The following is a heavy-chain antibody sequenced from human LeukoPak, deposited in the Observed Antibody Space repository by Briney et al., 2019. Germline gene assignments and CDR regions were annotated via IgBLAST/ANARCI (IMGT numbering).Heavy chain of an antibody. CDR1: GYSISSGYY. CDR2: IYHSGST. CDR3: ATLRYGLDV. J-gene: IGHJ6*02. V-gene: IGHV4-38-2*02. Sequence: SETLSLTCTVSGYSISSGYYWGWIRQPPGKGLEWIGSIYHSGSTYYNPSLKSRVSISIDTSKNHFSLKLISVTAADTAVYYCATLRYGLDVWGQGTTVTVSS.